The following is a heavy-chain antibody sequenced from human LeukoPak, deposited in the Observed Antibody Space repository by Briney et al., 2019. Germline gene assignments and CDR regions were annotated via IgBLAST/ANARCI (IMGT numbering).Heavy chain of an antibody. CDR2: MHYDGRNI. D-gene: IGHD3-16*01. J-gene: IGHJ5*02. CDR1: GFTLTSTG. V-gene: IGHV3-30*02. Sequence: GGSLRLSCAMSGFTLTSTGMHWVRQAPGKGLEWVTFMHYDGRNILYADSVKGRFSISTDNSKNMVYLQMSSLRAEDTAVYYCAKVTMGDVWFDPWGQGTLVTVSS. CDR3: AKVTMGDVWFDP.